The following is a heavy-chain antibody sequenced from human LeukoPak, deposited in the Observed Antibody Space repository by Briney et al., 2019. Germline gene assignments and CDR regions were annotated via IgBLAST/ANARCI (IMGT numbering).Heavy chain of an antibody. D-gene: IGHD4-11*01. CDR1: GFTFSSYS. CDR3: ARVVGDSHLDY. J-gene: IGHJ4*02. V-gene: IGHV3-48*01. CDR2: ISSSSSTI. Sequence: PGGSLRLSCAASGFTFSSYSMNWVRQAPGKGLEWVSYISSSSSTIYYADSVKGRFTISRDNAKNSLYLQMNSLRAEDTAVYYCARVVGDSHLDYWGQGTLVTVSS.